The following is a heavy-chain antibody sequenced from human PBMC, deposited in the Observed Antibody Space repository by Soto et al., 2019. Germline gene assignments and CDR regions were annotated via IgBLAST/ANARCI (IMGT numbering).Heavy chain of an antibody. CDR2: IWYDGSNK. CDR1: GFTFSIYG. J-gene: IGHJ6*01. V-gene: IGHV3-33*01. D-gene: IGHD4-17*01. Sequence: RGSLLLSCASSGFTFSIYGMRWVRQAPGKGLDLVAVIWYDGSNKYYADSVKGRFTISRDNSKNTLYLQMNSLRAEDTAVYYCARGGTTYGVYYYYGMDVWGQGTTVTVSS. CDR3: ARGGTTYGVYYYYGMDV.